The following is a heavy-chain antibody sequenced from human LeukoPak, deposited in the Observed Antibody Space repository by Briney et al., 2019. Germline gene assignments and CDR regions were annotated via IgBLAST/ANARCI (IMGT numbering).Heavy chain of an antibody. CDR1: GFTFSNYA. D-gene: IGHD3-9*01. Sequence: GSLRLSCAASGFTFSNYAMSWVRQAPGNGLEWVSAILGSGGSTYYSDSVKGRFTVSRDNSKSTLYLQMNSLRAEDTALYYCAKWGDYDVLTGYYVPDYWGQGTLVTVSS. V-gene: IGHV3-23*01. CDR2: ILGSGGST. J-gene: IGHJ4*02. CDR3: AKWGDYDVLTGYYVPDY.